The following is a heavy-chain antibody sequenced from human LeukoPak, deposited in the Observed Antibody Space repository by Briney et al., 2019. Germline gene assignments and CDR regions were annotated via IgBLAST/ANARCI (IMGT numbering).Heavy chain of an antibody. CDR1: GGSISSSSYY. V-gene: IGHV4-39*01. CDR2: IYYSGST. CDR3: ARTHYDFWSGYYRGAFDI. J-gene: IGHJ3*02. Sequence: KPSETLSLTCTVSGGSISSSSYYWGWIRQPPGKGLEWIGSIYYSGSTYYNPSLKSRVTISVDTSKNQFSLKLSSVTAADTAVYYCARTHYDFWSGYYRGAFDIWGQGTMVTVSS. D-gene: IGHD3-3*01.